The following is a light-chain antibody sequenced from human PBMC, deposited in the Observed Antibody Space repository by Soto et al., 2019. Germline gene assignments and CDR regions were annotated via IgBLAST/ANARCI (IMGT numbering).Light chain of an antibody. V-gene: IGKV1-5*03. CDR2: KAS. J-gene: IGKJ1*01. Sequence: DIQMTQSPSTLSASLGDRVTITCRASQHIGTWLAWYQQKPGKAPNLLIYKASNLENGVPSRFSGSGSGTXFXLXIXSLQPDDFATYYCQQYLSWTFGQGTKVEIK. CDR1: QHIGTW. CDR3: QQYLSWT.